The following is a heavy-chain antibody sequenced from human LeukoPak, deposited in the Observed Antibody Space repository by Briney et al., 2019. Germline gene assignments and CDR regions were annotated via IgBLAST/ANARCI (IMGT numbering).Heavy chain of an antibody. CDR3: ARDRVESSGYYYYYGMDV. J-gene: IGHJ6*02. D-gene: IGHD3-22*01. CDR1: GGSISSYY. V-gene: IGHV4-59*12. Sequence: PSETLSLTCTVSGGSISSYYWSWIRQPPGKGLEWIGYIYYSGTTNYNPSLKSRVTMSVDTSKNQFSLKLSSVTAADTAVYYCARDRVESSGYYYYYGMDVWGQGTTVTVSS. CDR2: IYYSGTT.